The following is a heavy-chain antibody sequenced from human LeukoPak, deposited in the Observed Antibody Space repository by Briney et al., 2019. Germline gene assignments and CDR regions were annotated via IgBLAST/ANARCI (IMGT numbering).Heavy chain of an antibody. CDR1: GVSISSYY. CDR3: ARQSRGSFSDWEYYFDY. V-gene: IGHV4-59*01. J-gene: IGHJ4*02. Sequence: SETLSLTCTVSGVSISSYYWSWVRQSPGKGPEWIGYIYRSGSTNYNPALDSRVTMSIDTSKNQFSLNLRSVTAADTAVYYCARQSRGSFSDWEYYFDYWGQGTLVTVSP. D-gene: IGHD2/OR15-2a*01. CDR2: IYRSGST.